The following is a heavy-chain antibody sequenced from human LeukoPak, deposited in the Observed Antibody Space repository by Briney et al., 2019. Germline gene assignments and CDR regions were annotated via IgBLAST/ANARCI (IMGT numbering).Heavy chain of an antibody. Sequence: KRGESLKISCKGSGYSFTSYWIGWVRQMPGKGLEWMGIIYPGDSDTRYSPSFQGLVTISADKSISTAYLQWSSLKASDTAMYYCARQEYCSGGSCYTWFDPWGQGTLITVSS. CDR2: IYPGDSDT. J-gene: IGHJ5*02. D-gene: IGHD2-15*01. CDR3: ARQEYCSGGSCYTWFDP. CDR1: GYSFTSYW. V-gene: IGHV5-51*01.